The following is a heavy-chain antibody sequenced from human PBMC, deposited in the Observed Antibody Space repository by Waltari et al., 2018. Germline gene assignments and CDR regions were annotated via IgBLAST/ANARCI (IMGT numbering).Heavy chain of an antibody. CDR1: GYSISSGYY. Sequence: QVQLQESGPGLVKPSETLSLTCTVSGYSISSGYYWGWIRQPPGKGLEWFGCIYNSGSTYYNPSLKSRVTISVDTSKNQFSLKLSSVTAADTAVYYCARDLRGQYSYGYGSDYWGQGTLVTVSS. J-gene: IGHJ4*02. CDR2: IYNSGST. V-gene: IGHV4-38-2*02. CDR3: ARDLRGQYSYGYGSDY. D-gene: IGHD5-18*01.